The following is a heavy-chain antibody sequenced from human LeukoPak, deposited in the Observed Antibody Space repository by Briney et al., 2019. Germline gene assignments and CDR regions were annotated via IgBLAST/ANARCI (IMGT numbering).Heavy chain of an antibody. D-gene: IGHD6-19*01. CDR3: ARGRGRYSSGWYPYYYYGMDV. CDR1: GGTFSSYA. Sequence: GSSVKVSCKASGGTFSSYAISWVRQAPGHGLEWMGGSIPIFGTAKYAQKFQGRVTITADKSTSTAYMELSSLRSEDTAVYYCARGRGRYSSGWYPYYYYGMDVWGKGTTVTVSS. J-gene: IGHJ6*04. CDR2: SIPIFGTA. V-gene: IGHV1-69*06.